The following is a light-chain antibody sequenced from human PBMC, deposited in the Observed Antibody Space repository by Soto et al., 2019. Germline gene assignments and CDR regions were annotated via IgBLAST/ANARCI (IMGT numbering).Light chain of an antibody. CDR3: QQYGISPT. J-gene: IGKJ1*01. Sequence: DIVLTQSPGTLSLSPGERATLSWRSSQSVSSNYLAWYQQKPDQAPRLVIYDVSGRATGIPDRFSGSGSGTDFTLTISRLEPEDSAVYYCQQYGISPTFGQGTKVEIK. CDR1: QSVSSNY. V-gene: IGKV3-20*01. CDR2: DVS.